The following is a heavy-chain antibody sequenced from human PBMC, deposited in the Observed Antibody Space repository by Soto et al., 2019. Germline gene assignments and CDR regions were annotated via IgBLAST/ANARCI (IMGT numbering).Heavy chain of an antibody. V-gene: IGHV3-74*01. CDR1: GFTFRTYW. CDR2: ISTDGSST. D-gene: IGHD6-19*01. Sequence: EVQLLESGGGLVQPGGSLRLSCAASGFTFRTYWMHWVRQAPGKGLVWVSRISTDGSSTNYADSVKGRFTISRDNAKNTLYLQMNSLRDEDTAVYYCASGSSGWGEYWGQGTLITVSS. J-gene: IGHJ4*02. CDR3: ASGSSGWGEY.